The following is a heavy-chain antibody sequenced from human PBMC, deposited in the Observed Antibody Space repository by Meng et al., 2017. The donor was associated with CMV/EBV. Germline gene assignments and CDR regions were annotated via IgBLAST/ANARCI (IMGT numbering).Heavy chain of an antibody. CDR1: GFTFSSYA. CDR3: ARDPRLWVAGANPLYYFDY. CDR2: ISYDGSNK. V-gene: IGHV3-30*04. J-gene: IGHJ4*02. D-gene: IGHD6-19*01. Sequence: SCAASGFTFSSYAMHWVRQAPGKGLEWAAVISYDGSNKYYADSVKGRFTSSRDNSKNTLYLQMNSLRAEDTAVYYCARDPRLWVAGANPLYYFDYWGQGTLVTVSS.